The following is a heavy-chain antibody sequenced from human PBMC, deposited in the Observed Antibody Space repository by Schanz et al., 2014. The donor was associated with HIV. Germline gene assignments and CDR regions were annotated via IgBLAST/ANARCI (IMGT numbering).Heavy chain of an antibody. CDR3: VKDFTASKGGFDY. D-gene: IGHD1-26*01. J-gene: IGHJ4*02. Sequence: VQLVESGGSLVQPGRSLRLSCAASKFTFTDYAMHWVRQAPERGLEWVSGITWNNRVTGYADSVKGRFTISRDPAKNTLFLHMNNLRGDDTALYYCVKDFTASKGGFDYWGQGTLVIVSS. V-gene: IGHV3-9*01. CDR2: ITWNNRVT. CDR1: KFTFTDYA.